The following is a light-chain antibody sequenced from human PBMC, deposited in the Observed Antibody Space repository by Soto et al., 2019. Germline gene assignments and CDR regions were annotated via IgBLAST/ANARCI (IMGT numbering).Light chain of an antibody. J-gene: IGKJ1*01. CDR2: GAS. Sequence: EIVLTQFPGTLSLSPGESATLSCRASQSVGSNFLAWYQQRPGQPPNLLIFGASHRAPDIPDRFSGSASGTDFTLTISRLEPEDFAVYYCQQYGTSIQTFGQGTKVDI. CDR3: QQYGTSIQT. V-gene: IGKV3-20*01. CDR1: QSVGSNF.